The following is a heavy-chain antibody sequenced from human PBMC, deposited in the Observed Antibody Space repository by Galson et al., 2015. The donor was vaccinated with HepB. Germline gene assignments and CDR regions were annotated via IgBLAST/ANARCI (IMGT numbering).Heavy chain of an antibody. V-gene: IGHV1-2*06. CDR3: VRMGDLSGYSSC. CDR1: GYTFPAYY. J-gene: IGHJ4*02. Sequence: SVKVSCKASGYTFPAYYVHWVRQAPGQGLEWMGRINPNSGGTNFAQKFQDRVTMTRDKSINTAYLELSRLRTDDTAVYYCVRMGDLSGYSSCWGQGTLVTVSS. D-gene: IGHD3-22*01. CDR2: INPNSGGT.